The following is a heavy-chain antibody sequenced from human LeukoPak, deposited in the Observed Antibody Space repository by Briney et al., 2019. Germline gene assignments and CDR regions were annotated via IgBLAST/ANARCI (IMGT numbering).Heavy chain of an antibody. J-gene: IGHJ4*02. D-gene: IGHD3-22*01. CDR2: IYYSGST. CDR1: GGSISSYY. Sequence: SETLSLTCTVSGGSISSYYWSWIRQPPGKGLEWIGYIYYSGSTNYNPSLKSRATISVDTSKNQFSLKLSSVTAADTAVYYCARAAYYYDSSGYYYFDHWGQGTLVTVSS. V-gene: IGHV4-59*01. CDR3: ARAAYYYDSSGYYYFDH.